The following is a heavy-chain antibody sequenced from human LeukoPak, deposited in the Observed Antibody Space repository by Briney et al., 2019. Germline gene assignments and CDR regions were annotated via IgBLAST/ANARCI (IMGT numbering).Heavy chain of an antibody. J-gene: IGHJ3*02. D-gene: IGHD3-16*01. CDR2: IYYSGST. V-gene: IGHV4-59*01. Sequence: PSETLSLTCTVSGGSISSYYWSWIRQPPGKGLEWIGYIYYSGSTNYNPSLKSRGTISVDTSKNQFSLKLSSVTAADTAVYYCARVRRAFGAFDIWGQGTMVTVSS. CDR3: ARVRRAFGAFDI. CDR1: GGSISSYY.